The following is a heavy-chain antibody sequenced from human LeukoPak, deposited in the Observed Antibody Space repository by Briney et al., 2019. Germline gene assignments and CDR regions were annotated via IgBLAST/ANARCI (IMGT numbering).Heavy chain of an antibody. Sequence: GGSLRLSCAASGFTVNSNYMSWVRQAPGKGLEWVSVIYSGGFTNYADSVKGRFTISRDTSKNTLHLQMDGLRAEDTAVYYCARDVGKIGVGGGYWGQGTLVTVSS. CDR2: IYSGGFT. D-gene: IGHD3-22*01. V-gene: IGHV3-66*01. CDR3: ARDVGKIGVGGGY. J-gene: IGHJ4*02. CDR1: GFTVNSNY.